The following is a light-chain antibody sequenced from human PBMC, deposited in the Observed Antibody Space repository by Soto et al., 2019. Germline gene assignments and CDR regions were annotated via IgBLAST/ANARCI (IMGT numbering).Light chain of an antibody. CDR1: QSISSY. CDR2: AAS. CDR3: QHSYSTPLT. V-gene: IGKV1-39*01. Sequence: DIQMTQSPSSLSASVGDRVTITCRASQSISSYLNWYQQKPGTAPTLLIYAASSLQSGFPSRFSGSGSWTDFTLNISSLQPEDFATYYCQHSYSTPLTFGQGTKVQIK. J-gene: IGKJ1*01.